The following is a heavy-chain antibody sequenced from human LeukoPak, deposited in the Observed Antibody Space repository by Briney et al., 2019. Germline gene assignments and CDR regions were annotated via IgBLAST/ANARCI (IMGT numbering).Heavy chain of an antibody. D-gene: IGHD1-1*01. Sequence: PSQTLSLTCTVSGGSISGTEYYWSWIRQPPGKGLEWIGYIYYSGSTNYNPSLKSRVTISVDTSKNQFSLKLSSVTAADTAVYYCARHGTSGTNLNWFDPWGQGTLVTVSS. CDR2: IYYSGST. CDR1: GGSISGTEYY. V-gene: IGHV4-61*08. CDR3: ARHGTSGTNLNWFDP. J-gene: IGHJ5*02.